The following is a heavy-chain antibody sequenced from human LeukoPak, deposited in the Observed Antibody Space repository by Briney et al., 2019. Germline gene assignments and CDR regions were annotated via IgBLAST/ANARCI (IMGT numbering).Heavy chain of an antibody. J-gene: IGHJ6*03. CDR1: GGSFSGYY. CDR3: ARGPSGSYSHKYYYYYYMDV. CDR2: INHSGST. D-gene: IGHD1-26*01. V-gene: IGHV4-34*01. Sequence: KPSETLSLTCAVYGGSFSGYYWSWIRQPPGKGLEWIGEINHSGSTNYNPSLKSRVTISVDTSKNQFSLKLSSVTAADTAVYYCARGPSGSYSHKYYYYYYMDVWGKGTTVTVSS.